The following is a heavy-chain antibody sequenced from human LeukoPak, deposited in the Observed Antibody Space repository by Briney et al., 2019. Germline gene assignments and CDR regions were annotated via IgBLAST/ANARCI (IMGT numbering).Heavy chain of an antibody. D-gene: IGHD1-1*01. CDR3: ARVAWGNDGEYDY. Sequence: GGSLRLSCVAPGFTFSDHYRDWVRQAPGGGVWWGGRTTNRADSYNTHYAASVKGRFTISRDDSKDSLYLQMNSLKSEDMAVYYCARVAWGNDGEYDYWGQGTLVTVSS. V-gene: IGHV3-72*01. CDR2: TTNRADSYNT. J-gene: IGHJ4*02. CDR1: GFTFSDHY.